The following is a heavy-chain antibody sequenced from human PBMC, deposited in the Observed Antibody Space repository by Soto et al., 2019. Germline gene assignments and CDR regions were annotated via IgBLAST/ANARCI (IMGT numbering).Heavy chain of an antibody. D-gene: IGHD6-13*01. V-gene: IGHV1-2*02. J-gene: IGHJ4*02. CDR2: INPNSGGT. Sequence: ASVKVSCKASGYTFTGYYMHWVRQAPGQGLERMGWINPNSGGTNYAQKFQGRVTMTRDTSISTAYMELSRLRSDDTAVYYCARSEQQLVRVFDYWGQGTLVTVSS. CDR1: GYTFTGYY. CDR3: ARSEQQLVRVFDY.